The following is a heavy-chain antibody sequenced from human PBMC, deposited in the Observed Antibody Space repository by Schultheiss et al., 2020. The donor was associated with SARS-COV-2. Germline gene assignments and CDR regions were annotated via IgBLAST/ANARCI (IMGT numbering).Heavy chain of an antibody. V-gene: IGHV4-34*01. J-gene: IGHJ4*02. CDR3: ARGPYYDSSGYCIH. CDR2: INHSGST. Sequence: ESLKISCVVYGGSFSGYYWSWIRQPPGKGLEWIGEINHSGSTNYNPSLKSRVTISVDTSKNQFSLKVRSVTAADTAVYYCARGPYYDSSGYCIHWGQGTLVTVSS. D-gene: IGHD3-22*01. CDR1: GGSFSGYY.